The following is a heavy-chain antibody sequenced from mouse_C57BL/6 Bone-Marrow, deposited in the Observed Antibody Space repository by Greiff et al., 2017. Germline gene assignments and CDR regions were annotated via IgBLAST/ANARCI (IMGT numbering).Heavy chain of an antibody. CDR3: SRHGGYYDWFAY. V-gene: IGHV5-12*01. Sequence: DVMLVESGGGLVQPGGSLKLSCAASGFTFSDYYMYWVRQTPEKRLEWVAYISNGGGSTYYPDTVKGRFTISRDNAKNTLYLQMSRLKSEYTAMYYCSRHGGYYDWFAYWGQGTLVTVSA. CDR2: ISNGGGST. J-gene: IGHJ3*01. D-gene: IGHD2-3*01. CDR1: GFTFSDYY.